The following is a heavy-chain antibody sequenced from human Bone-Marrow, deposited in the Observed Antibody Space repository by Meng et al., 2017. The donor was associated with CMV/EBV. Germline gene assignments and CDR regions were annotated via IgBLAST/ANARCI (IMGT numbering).Heavy chain of an antibody. D-gene: IGHD3-22*01. CDR2: IYTSGST. CDR1: GGTLSSLY. Sequence: QGPSKMSGPALRKPSRTPPASCIVSGGTLSSLYGSWSRQPAGKGLEWIGRIYTSGSTNYNPSLKSRVTMSVDTSKNQFSLKLSSVTAADTAVYYCARDTLGSSGYFDYWGQGTLVTVSS. J-gene: IGHJ4*02. CDR3: ARDTLGSSGYFDY. V-gene: IGHV4-4*07.